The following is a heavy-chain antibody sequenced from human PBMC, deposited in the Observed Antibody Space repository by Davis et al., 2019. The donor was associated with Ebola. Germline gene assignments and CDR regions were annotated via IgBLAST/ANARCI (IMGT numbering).Heavy chain of an antibody. CDR1: GNSFASHW. Sequence: GGSLRLPCQDSGNSFASHWIGWVRQMPGKGLEWMGIIYTGDSDTRYSPSFRGQVTISADKSIKTAFLQWSSLKASDTAMYYCASLRRTITGMDDAFDIWGQGTMVTVSS. J-gene: IGHJ3*02. D-gene: IGHD2-8*02. CDR2: IYTGDSDT. V-gene: IGHV5-51*01. CDR3: ASLRRTITGMDDAFDI.